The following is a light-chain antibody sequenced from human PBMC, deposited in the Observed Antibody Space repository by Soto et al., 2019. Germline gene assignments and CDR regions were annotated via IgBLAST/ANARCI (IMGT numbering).Light chain of an antibody. V-gene: IGLV2-14*03. Sequence: QSVLTQPASVSGSPGQWISISCIGTNEDIGSYKYVSWYQQHPGKAPKLIIFDVSDRPSGFSDRFSGSKSGSTASLTISGLQPEDEADYYCSSYTSSSTVLFGGGTKLTVL. CDR3: SSYTSSSTVL. CDR1: NEDIGSYKY. J-gene: IGLJ2*01. CDR2: DVS.